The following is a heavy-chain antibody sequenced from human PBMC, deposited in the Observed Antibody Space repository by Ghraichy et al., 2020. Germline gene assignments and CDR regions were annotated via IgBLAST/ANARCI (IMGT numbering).Heavy chain of an antibody. J-gene: IGHJ1*01. CDR2: MNPNSGNT. CDR3: ATSGVGGYSQH. Sequence: ASVKVSCKASGYAFSSYDINWVRQATGQGLEWMGRMNPNSGNTVYAQKFQGRVTMTRNTSIGTAYLELSSLRSEDTTLYYCATSGVGGYSQHWGQGTLVIVS. CDR1: GYAFSSYD. V-gene: IGHV1-8*01. D-gene: IGHD3-10*01.